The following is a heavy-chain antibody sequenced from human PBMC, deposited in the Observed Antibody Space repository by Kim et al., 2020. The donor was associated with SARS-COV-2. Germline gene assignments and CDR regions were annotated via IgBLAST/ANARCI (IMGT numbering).Heavy chain of an antibody. CDR1: GFTFSNAW. J-gene: IGHJ3*02. Sequence: GGSLRLSCAASGFTFSNAWMSWVRQAPGKGLEWVGRIKSKTDGGTTDYAAPVKGRFTISRDDSKNTLYLQMNSLKTEDTAVYYCTTDLSDYVWGSYRYDAFDIWGQGTMVTVSS. D-gene: IGHD3-16*02. CDR3: TTDLSDYVWGSYRYDAFDI. V-gene: IGHV3-15*01. CDR2: IKSKTDGGTT.